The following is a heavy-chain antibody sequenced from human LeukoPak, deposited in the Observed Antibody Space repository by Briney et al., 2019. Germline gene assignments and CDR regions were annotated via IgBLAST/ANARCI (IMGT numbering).Heavy chain of an antibody. V-gene: IGHV3-74*01. CDR3: ARGGVYSTSAVDY. J-gene: IGHJ4*02. CDR1: GFTFSTYW. Sequence: GGSLRLSCAASGFTFSTYWMHWVRQAPGKWLVWVSRINSDGSSTIYADSVKGRFTISRDNAKNTLYLQMNSLRADDTAVYYCARGGVYSTSAVDYWGQGTLVTVSS. D-gene: IGHD6-6*01. CDR2: INSDGSST.